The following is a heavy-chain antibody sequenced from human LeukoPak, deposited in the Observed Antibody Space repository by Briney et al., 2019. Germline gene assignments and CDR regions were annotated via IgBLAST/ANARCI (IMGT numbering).Heavy chain of an antibody. CDR1: GYTFTGYY. CDR3: ARAYDFWSGYPSGDY. J-gene: IGHJ4*02. D-gene: IGHD3-3*01. V-gene: IGHV1-2*02. Sequence: ASVKVSCKASGYTFTGYYMHWVRQATGQRLEWMGWINPNSGGTNYAQKFQGRVTMTRDTSISTAYMEPSRLRSDDTAVYYCARAYDFWSGYPSGDYWGQGTLVTVSS. CDR2: INPNSGGT.